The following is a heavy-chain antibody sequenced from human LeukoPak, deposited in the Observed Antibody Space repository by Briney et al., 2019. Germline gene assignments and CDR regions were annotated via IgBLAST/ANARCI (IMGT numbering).Heavy chain of an antibody. V-gene: IGHV3-23*01. J-gene: IGHJ4*02. CDR2: INDNGGGS. Sequence: GGSLRLYCAASGFTFSRYAMSWVRQAPGKGLEWVSTINDNGGGSYSADSVRGRFTISRDNSKNTLSLQMNSLRAEDTAVYYCAKGHTVGALYYFDYWGQGTLVTVSS. CDR3: AKGHTVGALYYFDY. D-gene: IGHD1-26*01. CDR1: GFTFSRYA.